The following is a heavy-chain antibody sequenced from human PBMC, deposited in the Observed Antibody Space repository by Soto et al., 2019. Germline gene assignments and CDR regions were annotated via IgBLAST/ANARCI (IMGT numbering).Heavy chain of an antibody. CDR3: ARRGQYSDRIFDY. CDR2: TYYRSNSYN. Sequence: SQTLSLTCGISGDSVSSNCPACDWRRQTRARGVEWMGRTYYRSNSYNYYAVSMESRITINPATSKNHFSLQLNFVTPEDRAVYFYARRGQYSDRIFDYWGQGTLVTVSS. V-gene: IGHV6-1*01. CDR1: GDSVSSNCPA. D-gene: IGHD1-26*01. J-gene: IGHJ4*02.